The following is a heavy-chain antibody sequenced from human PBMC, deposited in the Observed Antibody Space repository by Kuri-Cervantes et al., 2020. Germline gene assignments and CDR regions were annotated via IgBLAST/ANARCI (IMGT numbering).Heavy chain of an antibody. CDR3: ARAPMVQGVIITDDAFDI. Sequence: SETLSLTCTVSGGSISSSSYYWGWIRQPPGKGLEWIGSIYYSGSTYYNPSLKSRVTISVDTSKNQFSLKLSSVTAADTAVYYCARAPMVQGVIITDDAFDIWGQGTMVTVSS. V-gene: IGHV4-39*07. CDR2: IYYSGST. J-gene: IGHJ3*02. D-gene: IGHD3-10*01. CDR1: GGSISSSSYY.